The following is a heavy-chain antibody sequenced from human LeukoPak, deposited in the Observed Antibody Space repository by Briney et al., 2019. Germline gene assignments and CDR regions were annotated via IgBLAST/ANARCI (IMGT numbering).Heavy chain of an antibody. J-gene: IGHJ6*02. Sequence: GGSLRLSFVVFGLSFSDYWMRWVRQAPGKGLGWVADIKKDGSEEEYADSVKGRFTISRDNAKNSLYLQMDTLRAEDTAVYYCATYTNWVAGDVWGQGTTVSVSS. D-gene: IGHD7-27*01. V-gene: IGHV3-7*01. CDR2: IKKDGSEE. CDR1: GLSFSDYW. CDR3: ATYTNWVAGDV.